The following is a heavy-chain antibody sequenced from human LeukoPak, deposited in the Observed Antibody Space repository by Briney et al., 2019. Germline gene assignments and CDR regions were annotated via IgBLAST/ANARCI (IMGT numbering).Heavy chain of an antibody. CDR2: ISSSGTTI. CDR1: GITLGNYG. V-gene: IGHV3-48*04. D-gene: IGHD6-19*01. J-gene: IGHJ4*02. CDR3: TRVAVADPFDC. Sequence: GGSLRLSCAVSGITLGNYGMSWVRQPPGKGLEGLSYISSSGTTINYADSVKGRFTISRDNAKNSLHMQMNSLRAEDTAVYYCTRVAVADPFDCWGQGTLVTVSS.